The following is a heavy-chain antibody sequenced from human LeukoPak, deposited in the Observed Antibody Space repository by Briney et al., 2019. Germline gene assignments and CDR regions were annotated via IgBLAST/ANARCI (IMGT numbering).Heavy chain of an antibody. CDR2: ISSSGSTI. J-gene: IGHJ4*02. CDR3: ATRLDYYGSGSYYIFPFDY. Sequence: GGSLRLSCAASGFTFSDYYMSWIRQAPGKGLEWVSYISSSGSTIYYADSVKGRFTISRDNAKNSLYLQMNSLRAEDTAVYYCATRLDYYGSGSYYIFPFDYWGQGTLVTVSS. D-gene: IGHD3-10*01. CDR1: GFTFSDYY. V-gene: IGHV3-11*04.